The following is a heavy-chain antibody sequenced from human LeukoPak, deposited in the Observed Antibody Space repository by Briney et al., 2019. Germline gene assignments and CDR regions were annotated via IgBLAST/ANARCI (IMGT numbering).Heavy chain of an antibody. CDR1: GGSFSGYY. Sequence: SETLSLTCAVYGGSFSGYYWSWIRQPPGKGLEWIGEINHSGSTNYNPSLKSRVTISVDTSKNQFSLKLSSVTAADTAVYYCARGDYGITIFGVVIANFDYWGQGTLVTVSS. J-gene: IGHJ4*02. CDR2: INHSGST. V-gene: IGHV4-34*01. D-gene: IGHD3-3*01. CDR3: ARGDYGITIFGVVIANFDY.